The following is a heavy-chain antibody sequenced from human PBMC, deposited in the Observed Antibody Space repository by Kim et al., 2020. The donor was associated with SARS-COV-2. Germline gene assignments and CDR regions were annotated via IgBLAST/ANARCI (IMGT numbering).Heavy chain of an antibody. CDR1: GFTFSSYG. CDR3: AKERGGYCSGGSCYSGLLDAVDM. Sequence: GGSLRLSCAASGFTFSSYGMHWVRQAPGKGLEWVAVISYDGSNKYYADSVKGRFTISRDNSKNTLYLQMNSLRAEDTAVYYCAKERGGYCSGGSCYSGLLDAVDMWGQGTMVTVSS. CDR2: ISYDGSNK. J-gene: IGHJ3*02. D-gene: IGHD2-15*01. V-gene: IGHV3-30*18.